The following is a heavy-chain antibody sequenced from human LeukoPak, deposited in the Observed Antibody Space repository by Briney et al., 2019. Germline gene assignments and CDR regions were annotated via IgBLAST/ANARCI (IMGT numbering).Heavy chain of an antibody. Sequence: PSESLSLTCTVSGGSISSSSYYWAWIRQPPGKGLEWIGSIHYSGSTNYNPSLKSRVTISVDTSKNQFSLKLSSVTAADTAVYYCARDLRYSYGLYYMDVWGKGTTVTVSS. CDR2: IHYSGST. D-gene: IGHD5-18*01. CDR1: GGSISSSSYY. J-gene: IGHJ6*03. CDR3: ARDLRYSYGLYYMDV. V-gene: IGHV4-39*07.